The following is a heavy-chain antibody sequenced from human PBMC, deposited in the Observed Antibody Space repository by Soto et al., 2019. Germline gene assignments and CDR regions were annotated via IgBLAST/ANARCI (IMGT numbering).Heavy chain of an antibody. CDR3: ARPRLMTTVTLDAFDI. CDR2: IYPGDSDT. D-gene: IGHD4-17*01. CDR1: GYSFTSYW. Sequence: GESLKISCKGSGYSFTSYWIGWVRQMPGKGLEWMGIIYPGDSDTRYSPSFQGQVTISADKSISTAYLQWSSLKASDTAMYYCARPRLMTTVTLDAFDIWGQGTMVTVSS. V-gene: IGHV5-51*01. J-gene: IGHJ3*02.